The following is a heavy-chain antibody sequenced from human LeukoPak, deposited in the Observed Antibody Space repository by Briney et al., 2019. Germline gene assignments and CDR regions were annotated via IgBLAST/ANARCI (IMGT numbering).Heavy chain of an antibody. D-gene: IGHD6-19*01. J-gene: IGHJ6*02. V-gene: IGHV1-69*13. CDR2: IIPIFGTA. Sequence: ASVKVSCKASGYTFTSYGISWVRQAPGQGLEWMGGIIPIFGTANYAQKFQGRVTITADESTSTAYMELSSLRSEDTAVYYCARDNREAVAGIRYGMDVWGQGTTVTVSS. CDR1: GYTFTSYG. CDR3: ARDNREAVAGIRYGMDV.